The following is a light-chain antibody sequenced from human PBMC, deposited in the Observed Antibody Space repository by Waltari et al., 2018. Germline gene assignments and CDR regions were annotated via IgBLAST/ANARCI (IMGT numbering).Light chain of an antibody. Sequence: IQLTQSPSSPSASVRDRATIPCRASQGISSYLAWSQQKPGKAPKLLIYAAPTLQSGVPSRFSGSGSGTDFTLIISSLQPEDFATYYCQQLNTYPLTFGGGTKVEIK. V-gene: IGKV1-9*01. CDR3: QQLNTYPLT. J-gene: IGKJ4*01. CDR2: AAP. CDR1: QGISSY.